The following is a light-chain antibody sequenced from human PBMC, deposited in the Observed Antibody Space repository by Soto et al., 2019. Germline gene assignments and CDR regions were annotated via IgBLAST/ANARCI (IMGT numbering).Light chain of an antibody. CDR2: GAS. V-gene: IGKV3-15*01. CDR3: QQYYSTPIT. CDR1: QNVNSN. Sequence: EIVMTQSPATLSVSPGERATLSCRASQNVNSNLAWYQQKPGQAPRLLIYGASTRATGIPARFSGSGSGTEFTLTISSLQSEDFAVYYCQQYYSTPITFGQGTRLEIK. J-gene: IGKJ5*01.